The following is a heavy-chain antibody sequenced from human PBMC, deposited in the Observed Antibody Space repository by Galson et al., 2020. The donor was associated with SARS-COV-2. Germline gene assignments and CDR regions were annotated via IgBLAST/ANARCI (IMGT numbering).Heavy chain of an antibody. CDR1: GFTFSIYA. CDR3: AKGPPAHDDSSRFYSPPPGF. CDR2: IRGSGGST. J-gene: IGHJ4*02. Sequence: GESLKISCAASGFTFSIYAMTWVRQAPGKGLEWVSAIRGSGGSTYYADSVKGRFTISRDNSKNTLYLQMNNLRAEDTAVYYCAKGPPAHDDSSRFYSPPPGFWGQGILVTVSS. D-gene: IGHD3-22*01. V-gene: IGHV3-23*01.